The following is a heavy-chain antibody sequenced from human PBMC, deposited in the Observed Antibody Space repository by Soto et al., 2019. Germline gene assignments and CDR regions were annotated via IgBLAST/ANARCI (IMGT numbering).Heavy chain of an antibody. J-gene: IGHJ4*02. V-gene: IGHV1-3*01. CDR1: GYTFTSYA. CDR2: INAGNGNT. D-gene: IGHD6-13*01. CDR3: ARRGGYSSSWYYFDD. Sequence: ASVKVSCKASGYTFTSYAMHWVRQAPGQRLEWMGWINAGNGNTKYSQKFQGRVTITRDTSASTVYMELSSLRSEDTAVYYCARRGGYSSSWYYFDDWGQGTLVNVSS.